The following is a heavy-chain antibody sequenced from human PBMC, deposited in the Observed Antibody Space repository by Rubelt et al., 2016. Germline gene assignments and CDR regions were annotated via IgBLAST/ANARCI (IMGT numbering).Heavy chain of an antibody. CDR1: GYAFTGYQ. J-gene: IGHJ6*02. CDR3: AQDGVYGMDV. CDR2: IHPNSGDT. Sequence: QVQVLQSGAEVKKTGASVRVSCKASGYAFTGYQLSWVRQAPGQGLEWMARIHPNSGDTNIAQRFRGRVTMTSDTSISTAYMELSSLRPDDTAVYYCAQDGVYGMDVWGRGTTFTVAS. D-gene: IGHD2-8*01. V-gene: IGHV1-2*06.